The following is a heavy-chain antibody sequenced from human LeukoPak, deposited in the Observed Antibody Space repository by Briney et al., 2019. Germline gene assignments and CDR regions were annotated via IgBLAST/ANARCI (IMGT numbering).Heavy chain of an antibody. V-gene: IGHV3-23*01. J-gene: IGHJ4*02. CDR1: GFTFSSYA. Sequence: PGGSLRLSCAASGFTFSSYAMSWVRQAPGKGLEWVSAISGSGGSTYYADSVKGRFTISRDNSKNTLYLQMNSLRAEDTAVYYCAKGYYYDSSGYYGFDYWGQGTLVTVSS. D-gene: IGHD3-22*01. CDR3: AKGYYYDSSGYYGFDY. CDR2: ISGSGGST.